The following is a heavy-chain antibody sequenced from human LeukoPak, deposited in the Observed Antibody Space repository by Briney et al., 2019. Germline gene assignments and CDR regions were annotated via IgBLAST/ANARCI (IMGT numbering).Heavy chain of an antibody. CDR2: IYYSGST. Sequence: PSETLSLTCTVSGGSISSGDYYWSWIRQPPGKGLEWIGYIYYSGSTNYNPSLKSRVTISVDTSKNQFSLKLSSVTAADTAVYYCARARYYDFWSGYYGFDYWGQGTLVTVSS. CDR3: ARARYYDFWSGYYGFDY. J-gene: IGHJ4*02. D-gene: IGHD3-3*01. V-gene: IGHV4-30-4*01. CDR1: GGSISSGDYY.